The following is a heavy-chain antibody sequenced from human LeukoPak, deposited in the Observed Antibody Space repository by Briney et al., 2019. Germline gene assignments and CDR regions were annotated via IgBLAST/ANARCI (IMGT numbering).Heavy chain of an antibody. CDR1: GGSISSYY. CDR2: IYYSGST. V-gene: IGHV4-59*01. J-gene: IGHJ4*02. D-gene: IGHD6-13*01. Sequence: SETLSLTCTVSGGSISSYYWSWIRQPPGKGLEWIGYIYYSGSTNYNPSLKSRVTISADTSKNQFSLKLSSVTAADTAVYYCASGIAAAGTANYFDYWGQGTLVIVSS. CDR3: ASGIAAAGTANYFDY.